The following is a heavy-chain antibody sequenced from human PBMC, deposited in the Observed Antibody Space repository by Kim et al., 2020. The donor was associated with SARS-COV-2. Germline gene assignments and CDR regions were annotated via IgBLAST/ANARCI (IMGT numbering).Heavy chain of an antibody. D-gene: IGHD2-2*01. CDR1: GDSVSSNSAA. V-gene: IGHV6-1*01. CDR2: TYYRSKWYN. CDR3: ARRVCSSISCYFL. Sequence: SQTLSLPCAISGDSVSSNSAAWNWLRQSPSRGLEWLGRTYYRSKWYNDYALSVKSRITINPDTSKNQFSLQLNSVTPEDTAVYYCARRVCSSISCYFLWGQGTLGTVSS. J-gene: IGHJ4*02.